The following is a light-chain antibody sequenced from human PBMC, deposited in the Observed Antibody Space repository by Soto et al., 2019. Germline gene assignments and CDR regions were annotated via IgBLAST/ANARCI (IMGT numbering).Light chain of an antibody. V-gene: IGKV3-20*01. CDR2: GAS. J-gene: IGKJ4*01. CDR3: QQYGSSTLT. Sequence: EIVLTQSPCTLSLSPGERATLSCRASQSVSSSYLAWYQQKPGQAPRLLIYGASSRATGIPDRFSGSGSGTDFTLTISRLEPEDFAVYYCQQYGSSTLTFGGGTKVAIK. CDR1: QSVSSSY.